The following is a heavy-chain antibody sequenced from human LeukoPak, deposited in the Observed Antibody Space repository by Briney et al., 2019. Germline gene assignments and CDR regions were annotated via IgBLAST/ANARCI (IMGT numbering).Heavy chain of an antibody. CDR1: GFIFSNYA. CDR3: AKDAFNYDGSTHMYHSDN. CDR2: IIGSGHRT. Sequence: GGSLRLSCAASGFIFSNYAMTWVRQAPGEGLECVSGIIGSGHRTEYADSVKGRFTISGDNSKNTLYLQMNNLRAEDTALYYCAKDAFNYDGSTHMYHSDNWGQGTRVAVSS. V-gene: IGHV3-23*01. D-gene: IGHD3-22*01. J-gene: IGHJ4*02.